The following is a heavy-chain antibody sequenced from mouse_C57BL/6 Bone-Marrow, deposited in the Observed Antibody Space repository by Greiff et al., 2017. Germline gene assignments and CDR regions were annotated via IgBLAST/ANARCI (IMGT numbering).Heavy chain of an antibody. D-gene: IGHD1-2*01. CDR2: IDPEDGET. CDR3: ARTDSFPYCDY. V-gene: IGHV14-2*01. Sequence: VQLQQSGAELVKPGASVKLSCTASGFNIKDYYMHWVKQRTEQGLEWIGRIDPEDGETKYAPKFQGKATITANTSTNTAYLQISSLASEYTAVYYCARTDSFPYCDYWGHGTTLTVSS. J-gene: IGHJ2*01. CDR1: GFNIKDYY.